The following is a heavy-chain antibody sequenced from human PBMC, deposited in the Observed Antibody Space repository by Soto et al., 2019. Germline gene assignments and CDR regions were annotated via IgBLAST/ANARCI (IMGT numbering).Heavy chain of an antibody. J-gene: IGHJ4*02. Sequence: PGESLKISCQASGYTFIYFWVAWVRQVPGKGLEWMGVIYPGASDIRYSPSFEGHVTISADNSKNTLYLQMNSLRAEDTAVYYCAKRGQLPMYDYWGQGTLVTVSS. V-gene: IGHV5-51*01. CDR3: AKRGQLPMYDY. CDR1: GYTFIYFW. CDR2: IYPGASDI. D-gene: IGHD2-2*01.